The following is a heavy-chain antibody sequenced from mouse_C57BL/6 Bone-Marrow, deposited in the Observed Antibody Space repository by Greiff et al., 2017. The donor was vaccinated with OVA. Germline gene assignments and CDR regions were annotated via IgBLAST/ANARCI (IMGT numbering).Heavy chain of an antibody. CDR2: IDPSDSYT. V-gene: IGHV1-50*01. CDR3: ASAGFAY. Sequence: QVQLQQPGAELVKPGASVKLSCKASGYTFTSYWMQWVKQRPGQGLEWIGEIDPSDSYTNYNQKFKGKATLTVDTSSSTAYMQLNSLTSEDSAVYYCASAGFAYGGQGTLVTVSA. J-gene: IGHJ3*01. CDR1: GYTFTSYW.